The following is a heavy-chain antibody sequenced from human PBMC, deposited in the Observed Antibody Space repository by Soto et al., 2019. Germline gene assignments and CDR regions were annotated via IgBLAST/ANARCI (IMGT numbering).Heavy chain of an antibody. J-gene: IGHJ6*02. CDR2: ISSSGTTI. D-gene: IGHD3-16*02. CDR1: GFTFNDYY. V-gene: IGHV3-11*01. CDR3: AKGYVWGSYRPSMDV. Sequence: QGQLGESGGGLAKPGGSLRLSCAASGFTFNDYYMSWIRQAPGKGLEWVSYISSSGTTIYYADSVKGRFTISRDNARNSLLLQMSSLRGAYTAVYYCAKGYVWGSYRPSMDVWCHGTTVILSS.